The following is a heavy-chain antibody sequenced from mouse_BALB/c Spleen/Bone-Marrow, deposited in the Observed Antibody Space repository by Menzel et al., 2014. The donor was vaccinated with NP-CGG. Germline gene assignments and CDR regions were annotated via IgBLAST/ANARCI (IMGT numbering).Heavy chain of an antibody. CDR1: GDSITSSY. V-gene: IGHV3-8*02. D-gene: IGHD1-2*01. J-gene: IGHJ2*01. Sequence: EVKLVESGPSLVKPSQTLSLTCSVTGDSITSSYWNWIRTFPGNKLEYMGYISYSGNAYYNPSLKSRISLTRDTSKNXYYLQLNSVTTEDTATYFCARGNGYHFDYWGQGTTLTVSS. CDR2: ISYSGNA. CDR3: ARGNGYHFDY.